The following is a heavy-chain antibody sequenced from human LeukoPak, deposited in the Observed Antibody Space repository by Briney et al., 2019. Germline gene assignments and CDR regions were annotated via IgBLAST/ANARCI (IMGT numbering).Heavy chain of an antibody. V-gene: IGHV4-59*01. D-gene: IGHD3-3*01. CDR2: IYYSGST. J-gene: IGHJ5*02. Sequence: SETLSLTCTVSGGSISSYYWSWIRQPPGKGLEWIGYIYYSGSTNYNPSLKSRVTISVDTSKNQFSLKLSSVTAADTAVYYCARGGGLRFLEWSPNWFDPWGQGTLVTVSS. CDR1: GGSISSYY. CDR3: ARGGGLRFLEWSPNWFDP.